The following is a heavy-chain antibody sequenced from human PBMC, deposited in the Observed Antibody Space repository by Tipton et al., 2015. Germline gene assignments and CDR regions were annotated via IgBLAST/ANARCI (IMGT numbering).Heavy chain of an antibody. CDR2: ISWNGGRK. CDR1: GFTFDDYG. CDR3: AKNFWFYYDGSDLKPSDY. V-gene: IGHV3-20*04. Sequence: GSLRLSCAASGFTFDDYGMSWVRQAPGKGLEWVSGISWNGGRKGYADSVKGRFTISRDNAKNSLYLQMNSLRAEDTAIYYCAKNFWFYYDGSDLKPSDYWGQGTLVIVSS. D-gene: IGHD3-22*01. J-gene: IGHJ4*02.